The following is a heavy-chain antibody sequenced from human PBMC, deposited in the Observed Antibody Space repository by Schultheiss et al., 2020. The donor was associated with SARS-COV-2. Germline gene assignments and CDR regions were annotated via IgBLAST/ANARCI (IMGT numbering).Heavy chain of an antibody. CDR1: GFTFSSYG. V-gene: IGHV3-30*03. D-gene: IGHD5-12*01. J-gene: IGHJ3*02. CDR2: ISYDGSNK. CDR3: ARDRYGGYVI. Sequence: GGSLRLSCAASGFTFSSYGMHWVRQAPGKGLEWVAVISYDGSNKYYADSVKGRFTISRDNSKNTLYLQMNSLRAEDTAVYYCARDRYGGYVIWGQGTMVTVSS.